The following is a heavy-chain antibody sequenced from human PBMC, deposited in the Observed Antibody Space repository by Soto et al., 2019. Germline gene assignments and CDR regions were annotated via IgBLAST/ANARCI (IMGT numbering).Heavy chain of an antibody. Sequence: GGSLRLSCAASGFTFSSYSMNWVRQAPGKGLEWVSSISSSSSYIYYADSVKGRFTISRDNAKNSLYLQMNSLRAEDTAVYYCASGVGPQDSSSWYRWGQGTLVTVSS. CDR2: ISSSSSYI. V-gene: IGHV3-21*01. D-gene: IGHD6-13*01. CDR1: GFTFSSYS. J-gene: IGHJ4*02. CDR3: ASGVGPQDSSSWYR.